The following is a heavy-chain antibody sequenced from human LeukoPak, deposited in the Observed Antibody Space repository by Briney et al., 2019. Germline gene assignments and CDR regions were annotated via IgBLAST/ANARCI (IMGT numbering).Heavy chain of an antibody. V-gene: IGHV1-69*01. J-gene: IGHJ6*03. Sequence: SVKVSCKASGGTFSSYAISWVRQAPGQGLEWMGGIIPIFGTANYAQKFQGRVTITADESTSTAYMELSSLRSEDTAVYYCARDCGRYCSSTSLPARPYYYYYMDVWGKGTTVTVSS. D-gene: IGHD2-2*01. CDR2: IIPIFGTA. CDR1: GGTFSSYA. CDR3: ARDCGRYCSSTSLPARPYYYYYMDV.